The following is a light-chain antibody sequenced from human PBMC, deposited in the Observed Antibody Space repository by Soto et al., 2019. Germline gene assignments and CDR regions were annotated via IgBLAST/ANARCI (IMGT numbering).Light chain of an antibody. CDR2: ETS. CDR3: QQYGSYPLT. J-gene: IGKJ4*01. V-gene: IGKV3-20*01. CDR1: QSVDSSY. Sequence: EVVLTQSPGALSMSPGERATLSCRASQSVDSSYFAWYQQRPGQAPRLLISETSTRATGIPDRFSGSGSGTDFTRTVSRMETEDFAVYFCQQYGSYPLTFGGGTKVDSK.